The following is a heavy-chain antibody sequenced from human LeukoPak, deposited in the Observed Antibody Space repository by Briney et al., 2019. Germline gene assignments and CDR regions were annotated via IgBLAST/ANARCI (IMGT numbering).Heavy chain of an antibody. CDR1: GGSFSGYY. J-gene: IGHJ6*02. CDR3: ARGGHCSGGSCYSGGIYYYYYGMDV. CDR2: INHSGST. Sequence: SETLSLTCAVYGGSFSGYYWSWIRQPPGKGLEWIGEINHSGSTNYNPSLKSRVTISVDTSKNQFSLKLSSVTAADTAVYYCARGGHCSGGSCYSGGIYYYYYGMDVWGQGTTVTVSS. D-gene: IGHD2-15*01. V-gene: IGHV4-34*01.